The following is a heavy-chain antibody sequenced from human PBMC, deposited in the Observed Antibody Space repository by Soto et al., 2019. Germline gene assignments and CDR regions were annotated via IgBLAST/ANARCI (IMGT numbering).Heavy chain of an antibody. V-gene: IGHV5-10-1*01. CDR1: GYSFTSYW. CDR2: IDPSDSCT. D-gene: IGHD2-15*01. J-gene: IGHJ4*02. CDR3: ARPSPYCSGGSCPSEY. Sequence: GESLKISCKGSGYSFTSYWISCVRQMPGKGLEWVGRIDPSDSCTNYSPSFQGHVTISAGKSISTSYVQSSSLKAPETAMYYCARPSPYCSGGSCPSEYWGQGIMVTVS.